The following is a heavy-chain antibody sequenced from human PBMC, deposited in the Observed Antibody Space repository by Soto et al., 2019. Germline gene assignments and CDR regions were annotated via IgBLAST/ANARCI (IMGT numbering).Heavy chain of an antibody. CDR2: IKSKTDGGTT. CDR3: TTSVRGGSRYLPYGMDV. Sequence: PGGSLRLSCAASGFTFSNAWMIWVRQAPGKGLEWVGRIKSKTDGGTTDYAAPVKGRFTISRDDSKNTLYLQMNSLKTEDTAVYYCTTSVRGGSRYLPYGMDVWGQGTTVTVSS. V-gene: IGHV3-15*01. CDR1: GFTFSNAW. J-gene: IGHJ6*02. D-gene: IGHD2-15*01.